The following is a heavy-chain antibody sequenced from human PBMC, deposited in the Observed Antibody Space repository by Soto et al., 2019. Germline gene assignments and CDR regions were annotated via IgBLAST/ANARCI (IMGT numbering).Heavy chain of an antibody. CDR1: GFPFTTYG. V-gene: IGHV3-30*03. D-gene: IGHD3-10*01. Sequence: QVLLVESGGGVVQPGRSLRLSCAASGFPFTTYGMHWVREGPGKGLEWVAVISYDGSNTYYVDSVKGRFTISRDNSKNTLYLQMNSLRTEDTALYYCVGGQYYFDYRGQGTLVTVSS. J-gene: IGHJ4*02. CDR3: VGGQYYFDY. CDR2: ISYDGSNT.